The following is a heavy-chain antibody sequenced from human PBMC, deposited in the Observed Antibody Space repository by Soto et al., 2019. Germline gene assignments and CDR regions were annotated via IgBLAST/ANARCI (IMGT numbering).Heavy chain of an antibody. Sequence: ASETLSLTCTVSGDSISSSSYYWSWIRQPPGKGLEWIGYIYYSGSTNYNPSLKSRITISLDPSKNQFSLKVNSVTAADTAVYYCGRYCSGGNCSVCRFDPCGQGTLVTVSS. V-gene: IGHV4-61*01. J-gene: IGHJ5*02. CDR2: IYYSGST. CDR1: GDSISSSSYY. D-gene: IGHD2-15*01. CDR3: GRYCSGGNCSVCRFDP.